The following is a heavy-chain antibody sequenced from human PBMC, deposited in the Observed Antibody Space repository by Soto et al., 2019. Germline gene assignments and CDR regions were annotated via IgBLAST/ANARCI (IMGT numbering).Heavy chain of an antibody. CDR3: ARDSSITPRPLDY. Sequence: GGSLRLSCAASGFTFRDYYMSWIRQAPGKGLEWVSYIISTGSYAKYADSVKGRFTISRDNAKNSLYLQMNSLRAEDTAVYYCARDSSITPRPLDYWGQGTPVTVSS. V-gene: IGHV3-11*06. J-gene: IGHJ4*02. CDR1: GFTFRDYY. D-gene: IGHD6-6*01. CDR2: IISTGSYA.